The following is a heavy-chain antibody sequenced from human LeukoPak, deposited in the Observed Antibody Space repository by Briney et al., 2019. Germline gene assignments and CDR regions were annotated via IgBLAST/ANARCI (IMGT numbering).Heavy chain of an antibody. CDR3: ARDEGSSWSFDY. CDR1: GFAFSRYD. D-gene: IGHD6-13*01. J-gene: IGHJ4*02. Sequence: GGSLRLSCAASGFAFSRYDMHWVRQVTGKGLEWVSGISAAGDTYYPGSVKGRFTISRDNAKNSLYLQMNNLRAGDTAVYYCARDEGSSWSFDYWGQGTLVTASS. V-gene: IGHV3-13*04. CDR2: ISAAGDT.